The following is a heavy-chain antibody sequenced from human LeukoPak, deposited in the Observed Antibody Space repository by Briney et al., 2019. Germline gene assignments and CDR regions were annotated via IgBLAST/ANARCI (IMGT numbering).Heavy chain of an antibody. D-gene: IGHD3-22*01. CDR1: GFTFSSYA. V-gene: IGHV3-23*01. Sequence: GGSLRLSCAASGFTFSSYAMSWVRQAPGKGLEWVSAISGSGGSTYYADSVKGRLTISRDDSKNTLYLQMNSLRAEDTAVYYCAKDKGIVVVITGFDYWGQGTLVTVSS. J-gene: IGHJ4*02. CDR2: ISGSGGST. CDR3: AKDKGIVVVITGFDY.